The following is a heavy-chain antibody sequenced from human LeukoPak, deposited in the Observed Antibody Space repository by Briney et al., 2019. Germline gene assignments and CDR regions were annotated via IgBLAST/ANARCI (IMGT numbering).Heavy chain of an antibody. V-gene: IGHV1-8*01. CDR2: MNPNSGNT. CDR3: ARTDSSSWFDAFDI. Sequence: GASVKVSCTASGYTFTIYDINWVRQAPGQGLEWMGWMNPNSGNTGYAQKFQGRVTMTRNTSISTAYMELSSLRSEDTAVYYCARTDSSSWFDAFDIWGQGTMVTVSS. D-gene: IGHD6-13*01. J-gene: IGHJ3*02. CDR1: GYTFTIYD.